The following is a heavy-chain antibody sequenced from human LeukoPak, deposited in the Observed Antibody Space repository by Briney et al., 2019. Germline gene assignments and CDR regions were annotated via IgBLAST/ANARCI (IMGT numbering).Heavy chain of an antibody. Sequence: PGGSLRLSCAASGFSFTTYGMHWVRQAPGKGLERVAFMRYDGSNKYYTDSVKGRFTISRDNSKNTLYLQMNSLRAEDTAVYYCAKDAFFFGSGSPYYFDYWGQGTLVTVSS. V-gene: IGHV3-30*02. CDR3: AKDAFFFGSGSPYYFDY. D-gene: IGHD3-10*01. J-gene: IGHJ4*02. CDR1: GFSFTTYG. CDR2: MRYDGSNK.